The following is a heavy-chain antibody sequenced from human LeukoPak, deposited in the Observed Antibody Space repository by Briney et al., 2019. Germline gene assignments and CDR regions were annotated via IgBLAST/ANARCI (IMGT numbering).Heavy chain of an antibody. V-gene: IGHV3-23*01. CDR1: GFTFSSYA. CDR3: AKDRIYYDSSGLTHDY. Sequence: SGGSLRLSCAASGFTFSSYAMSWVRQAPGKGLEWVSAISGSGGSTYYADSVKGRFTISRDNSKNTLYLQMSSLRAEDTAVYYCAKDRIYYDSSGLTHDYWGQGTLVTVSS. CDR2: ISGSGGST. D-gene: IGHD3-22*01. J-gene: IGHJ4*02.